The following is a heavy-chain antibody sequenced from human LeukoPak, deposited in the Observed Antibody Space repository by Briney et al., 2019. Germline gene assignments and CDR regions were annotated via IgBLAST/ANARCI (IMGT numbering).Heavy chain of an antibody. CDR1: GYTFSDYY. V-gene: IGHV1-2*02. CDR2: INPNSGGT. CDR3: VREGDLGNSGSYFQY. Sequence: ASVKVSCRASGYTFSDYYIQWVWQAPGQGLEWMGWINPNSGGTSYAQKFQGRVIMTRDTSINTAYMELRSLRSDDTAVYYCVREGDLGNSGSYFQYWGQGTLVTVSS. J-gene: IGHJ1*01. D-gene: IGHD4-23*01.